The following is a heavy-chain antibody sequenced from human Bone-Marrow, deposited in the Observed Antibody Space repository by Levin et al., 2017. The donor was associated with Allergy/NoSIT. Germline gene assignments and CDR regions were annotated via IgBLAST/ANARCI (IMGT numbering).Heavy chain of an antibody. Sequence: GGSLRLSCAASGFNFSDYYMSWIRQAPGKGLEWISYISSSGSTKYYADSVKGRFTISTKNSLYLQMNSLRADDTAIYYCARDKRSGGVTPDWYFDLWGRGTLVIVSS. CDR2: ISSSGSTK. D-gene: IGHD2-15*01. CDR1: GFNFSDYY. V-gene: IGHV3-11*04. CDR3: ARDKRSGGVTPDWYFDL. J-gene: IGHJ2*01.